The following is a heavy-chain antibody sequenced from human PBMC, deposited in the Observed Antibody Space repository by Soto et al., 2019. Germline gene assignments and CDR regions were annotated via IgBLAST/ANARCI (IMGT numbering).Heavy chain of an antibody. D-gene: IGHD6-19*01. V-gene: IGHV3-11*06. CDR2: ISSSSSYT. CDR3: ASLSLGAVAGTP. J-gene: IGHJ5*02. Sequence: QVQLVESGGGLVKPGGSLRLSCAASGFTFSDYYMSWIRQAPGKGLEWVSYISSSSSYTNYADSVKGRFTISRDNAKNSLYLQMNSLIAEDTAVYYCASLSLGAVAGTPWGQGTLVTVSS. CDR1: GFTFSDYY.